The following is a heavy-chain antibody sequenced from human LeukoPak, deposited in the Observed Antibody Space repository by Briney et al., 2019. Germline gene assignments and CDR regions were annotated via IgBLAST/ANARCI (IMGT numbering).Heavy chain of an antibody. V-gene: IGHV3-30*04. CDR3: AKCSAYYFDSSLSDYFDS. Sequence: GGSLRLSCAASGFTFSSYAMHWVRQAPGKGLEWVAVISYDGSNKNYADSVKGRFTISRDNSKNTMYLQMNSLRAEDTAVYYCAKCSAYYFDSSLSDYFDSWGQGTLVTVSS. D-gene: IGHD3-22*01. CDR1: GFTFSSYA. J-gene: IGHJ4*02. CDR2: ISYDGSNK.